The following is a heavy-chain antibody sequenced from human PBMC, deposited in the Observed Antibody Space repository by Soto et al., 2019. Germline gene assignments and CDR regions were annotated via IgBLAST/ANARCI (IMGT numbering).Heavy chain of an antibody. J-gene: IGHJ3*02. Sequence: EVQLLESGGGLVQPGGSLRLSCAASGFTFSSYAMSWVRQAPGKGLEWVSAISGSGGSTYYADSVKGRFTISRENSKNTLHLQMNSLRAEDTAVYYCAKGGSGKYSGITDAFDIWGQGTMVTVSS. CDR2: ISGSGGST. CDR3: AKGGSGKYSGITDAFDI. V-gene: IGHV3-23*01. CDR1: GFTFSSYA. D-gene: IGHD1-26*01.